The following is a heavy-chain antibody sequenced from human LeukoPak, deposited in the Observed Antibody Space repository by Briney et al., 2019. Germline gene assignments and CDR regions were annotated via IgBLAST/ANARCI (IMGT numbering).Heavy chain of an antibody. D-gene: IGHD5-24*01. V-gene: IGHV1-8*02. CDR2: MNPNSGNT. CDR3: ARAPQRVERSRAAYAFDI. CDR1: GYTFTSYG. Sequence: GASVKVSCKASGYTFTSYGINWVRQATGQGLEWMGWMNPNSGNTGYAQKFQGRVTMTRNTSISTAYMELSSLRPEDTAVYYCARAPQRVERSRAAYAFDIWGQGTMVTVSS. J-gene: IGHJ3*02.